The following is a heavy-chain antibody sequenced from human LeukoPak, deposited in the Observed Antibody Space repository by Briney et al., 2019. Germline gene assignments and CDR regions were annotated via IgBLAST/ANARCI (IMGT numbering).Heavy chain of an antibody. CDR2: IYYSGST. D-gene: IGHD5-24*01. CDR1: GGSISSGGYY. J-gene: IGHJ5*02. V-gene: IGHV4-31*03. Sequence: SQTLSLTCTVSGGSISSGGYYWSWIRQYPGKGLEWIGYIYYSGSTYYNPSLKSRVTISVDTSKNQFSLKLSSVTAADTAVYYCARDGRENWFDPWGQGTLVTVSS. CDR3: ARDGRENWFDP.